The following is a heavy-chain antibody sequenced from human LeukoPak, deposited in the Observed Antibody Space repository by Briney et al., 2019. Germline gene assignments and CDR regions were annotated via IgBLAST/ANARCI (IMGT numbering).Heavy chain of an antibody. J-gene: IGHJ4*02. CDR3: ALLRGGNY. CDR1: GFTFSSYL. V-gene: IGHV3-7*02. D-gene: IGHD3-10*01. Sequence: QTGGSLRPSCAASGFTFSSYLMTWVRQAPGKGLEWVATINQDGSDKYYVGSVKGRFTISRDNAQNSLHLQMNSLRVEDTAVYYCALLRGGNYWGQGTLVTVSS. CDR2: INQDGSDK.